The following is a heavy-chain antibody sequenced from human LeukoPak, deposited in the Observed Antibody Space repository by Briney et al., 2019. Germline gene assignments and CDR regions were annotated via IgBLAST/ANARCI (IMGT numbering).Heavy chain of an antibody. CDR3: ARASMRFLEWSAIDY. CDR1: GFTFSSYA. Sequence: GGSLRLSCAASGFTFSSYAMHWVRQAPGKGLEWVAVISYDGSNKYYADSVKGRFTISRDNSKNTLYLQMNSLRAEDTAVYYCARASMRFLEWSAIDYWGQGTLVTVSS. CDR2: ISYDGSNK. V-gene: IGHV3-30-3*01. D-gene: IGHD3-3*01. J-gene: IGHJ4*02.